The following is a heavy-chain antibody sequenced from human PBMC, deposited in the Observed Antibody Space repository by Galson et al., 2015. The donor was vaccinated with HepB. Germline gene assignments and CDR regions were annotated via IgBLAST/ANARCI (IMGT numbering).Heavy chain of an antibody. CDR2: INPNSGGT. D-gene: IGHD6-19*01. J-gene: IGHJ4*02. CDR1: GYTFTGYY. CDR3: ARDREIAVAGTGAPFDY. Sequence: SVKVSCKASGYTFTGYYMHWVRQAPGQGLEWVGRINPNSGGTNYAQKFQGRVTMTRDTSISTAYMELSRLRSDDTAVYYCARDREIAVAGTGAPFDYWGQGTLVTVSS. V-gene: IGHV1-2*06.